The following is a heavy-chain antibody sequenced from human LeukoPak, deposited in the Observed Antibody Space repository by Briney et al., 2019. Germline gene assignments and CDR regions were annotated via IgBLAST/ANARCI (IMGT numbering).Heavy chain of an antibody. CDR1: GYTFTGYY. CDR3: ARDVNDILTGYSYNWFDP. CDR2: INPNSGGT. J-gene: IGHJ5*02. D-gene: IGHD3-9*01. V-gene: IGHV1-2*04. Sequence: ASVTVSCKASGYTFTGYYMHWVRQAPGQGLEWMGWINPNSGGTNYAQKFQGWVTMTRDTSISTAYMELSRLRSDDTAVYYCARDVNDILTGYSYNWFDPWGQGTLVTVSS.